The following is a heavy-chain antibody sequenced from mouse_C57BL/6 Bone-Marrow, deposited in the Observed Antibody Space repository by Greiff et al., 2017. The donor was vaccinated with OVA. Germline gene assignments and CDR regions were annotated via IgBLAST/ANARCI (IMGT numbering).Heavy chain of an antibody. CDR2: IDPSDSYT. V-gene: IGHV1-50*01. D-gene: IGHD6-2*01. CDR1: GYTFTSYW. J-gene: IGHJ4*01. Sequence: QVQLQQPGAELVKPGASVKLSCKASGYTFTSYWMQWVKQRPGQGLEWIGEIDPSDSYTNYNQKFKGKATLTVDTSSSTAYMQLSSLTSEDSAVYYCARRSLYAMDYWVQGTSVTVSS. CDR3: ARRSLYAMDY.